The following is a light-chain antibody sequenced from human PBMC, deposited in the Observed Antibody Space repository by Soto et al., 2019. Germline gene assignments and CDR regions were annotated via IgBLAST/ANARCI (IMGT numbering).Light chain of an antibody. CDR1: QDIVTY. CDR3: QQSHSLPLT. CDR2: AAS. J-gene: IGKJ4*01. V-gene: IGKV1-39*01. Sequence: DIQMTQSPSSLSASRGDSVTITCRASQDIVTYLSWYQQKPGKAPELLIYAASSLQRGVPSRFSGSGSGTDFTLTISSLQPEDFATYYCQQSHSLPLTFVGGTKVDIK.